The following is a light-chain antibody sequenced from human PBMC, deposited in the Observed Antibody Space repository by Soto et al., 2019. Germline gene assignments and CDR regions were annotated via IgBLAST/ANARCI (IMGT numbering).Light chain of an antibody. J-gene: IGKJ2*01. CDR3: QHYGNSPPYT. CDR1: QRVSSTY. V-gene: IGKV3-20*01. CDR2: GAS. Sequence: EIVLTQSPGTLSLSPGERATLSCMASQRVSSTYLAWYHHKPGQAPRLLIYGASRRATGVPDRFSGSGSGTDFTLTISRLEPEDFAVYYCQHYGNSPPYTFGQGTKLEIK.